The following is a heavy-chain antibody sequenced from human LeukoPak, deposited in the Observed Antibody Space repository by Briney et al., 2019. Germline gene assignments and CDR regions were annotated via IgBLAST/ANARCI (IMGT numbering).Heavy chain of an antibody. CDR3: ARLVAPGSLEDWFDP. J-gene: IGHJ5*02. Sequence: SETLSLTCTVSGCSMSSAYWSWLRQAPGKGLKWIGYAYYTGDNNYNPSLNSRVTILVDTSKRQFSLKMRSVTAADTAIYYCARLVAPGSLEDWFDPWGQGTLVTVSS. CDR1: GCSMSSAY. V-gene: IGHV4-59*01. CDR2: AYYTGDN. D-gene: IGHD1-26*01.